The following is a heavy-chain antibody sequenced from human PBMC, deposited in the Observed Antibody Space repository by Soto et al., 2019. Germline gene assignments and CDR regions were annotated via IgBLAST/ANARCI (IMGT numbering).Heavy chain of an antibody. J-gene: IGHJ4*02. D-gene: IGHD3-10*01. CDR2: IYKSGSA. Sequence: SETLSLTCIVSGGSISSSTHYWGWIRQPPGKGLEWIASIYKSGSAYYNPSLKSSVTISVDTSKNQFSLKLTSVTAADTAVYYCARQWGAGSGSYYNAVAYWGQGTLVTVSS. CDR3: ARQWGAGSGSYYNAVAY. CDR1: GGSISSSTHY. V-gene: IGHV4-39*01.